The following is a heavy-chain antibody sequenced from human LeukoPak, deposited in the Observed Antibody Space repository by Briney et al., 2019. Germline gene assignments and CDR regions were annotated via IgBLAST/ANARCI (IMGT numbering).Heavy chain of an antibody. CDR2: IRYDGSNK. CDR1: GFTVSSNY. J-gene: IGHJ4*02. Sequence: GGSLRLSCAASGFTVSSNYMSWVRQAPGKGLEWVAFIRYDGSNKYYADSVKGRFTISRDNSKNTLYLQMNSLRTGDTAVYYCAKGIGYYYDSSGYGGFDYWGQGTLVTVSS. D-gene: IGHD3-22*01. CDR3: AKGIGYYYDSSGYGGFDY. V-gene: IGHV3-30*02.